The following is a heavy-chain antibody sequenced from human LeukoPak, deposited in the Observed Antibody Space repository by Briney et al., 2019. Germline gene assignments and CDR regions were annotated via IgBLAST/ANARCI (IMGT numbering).Heavy chain of an antibody. V-gene: IGHV3-66*01. J-gene: IGHJ4*02. Sequence: GGSLRLSCAASGFTVSSNYMSWVRQAPGKGLEWVSVIYSGGSTYYADSVKGRFTISRDNSKNTLYLQMNSLRAEDTAVYYCAGGAEYSYGTPFDYWGQGTLVTVSS. D-gene: IGHD5-18*01. CDR1: GFTVSSNY. CDR2: IYSGGST. CDR3: AGGAEYSYGTPFDY.